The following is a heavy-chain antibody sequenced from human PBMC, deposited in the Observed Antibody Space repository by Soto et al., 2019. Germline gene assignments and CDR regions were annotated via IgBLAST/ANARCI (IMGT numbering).Heavy chain of an antibody. V-gene: IGHV3-7*05. J-gene: IGHJ4*02. Sequence: PGGSLRLSCAASGFTFSSYGMSWVRQAPGKGLEWVANIKQDGSEKYYVDSVKGRFTISRDNAKNSLYLQMNSLRAEDMAVYYCARDSYNWNYVSECWGQGTLVTVSS. CDR2: IKQDGSEK. D-gene: IGHD1-7*01. CDR1: GFTFSSYG. CDR3: ARDSYNWNYVSEC.